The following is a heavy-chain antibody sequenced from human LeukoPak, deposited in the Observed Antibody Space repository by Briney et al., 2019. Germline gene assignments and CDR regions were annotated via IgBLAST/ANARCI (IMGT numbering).Heavy chain of an antibody. CDR3: AKVHLRIEIYAFDV. D-gene: IGHD1-26*01. CDR2: ITSSGTYI. V-gene: IGHV3-21*01. J-gene: IGHJ3*01. CDR1: GFTFSNYN. Sequence: GGSLRLSCAASGFTFSNYNMNWVRQAPGKAMEWVSSITSSGTYIFYADSVKGRFTISRDNAKNSLYLQMDSLGPEDTAVYYCAKVHLRIEIYAFDVWGQGTMVTVSS.